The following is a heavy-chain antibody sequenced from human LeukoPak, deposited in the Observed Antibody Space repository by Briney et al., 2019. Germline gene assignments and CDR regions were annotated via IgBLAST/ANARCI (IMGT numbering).Heavy chain of an antibody. D-gene: IGHD5-12*01. CDR1: GFTFSSYA. J-gene: IGHJ4*02. CDR3: AEAGYGGYLGGYFDY. Sequence: QPGGSQRLSCAASGFTFSSYAMSWVRQAPGKGLEWVSGISGSTYYAESVKGRFTISRDTSKNTLFLQMNSLRAEDTAVYFCAEAGYGGYLGGYFDYWGQGTLVTVSS. V-gene: IGHV3-23*01. CDR2: ISGST.